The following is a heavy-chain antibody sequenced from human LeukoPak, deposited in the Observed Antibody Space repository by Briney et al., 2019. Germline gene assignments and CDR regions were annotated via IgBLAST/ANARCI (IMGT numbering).Heavy chain of an antibody. J-gene: IGHJ3*02. Sequence: SETLSLTCTGSGGSISSSSYYWGWIRQPPWKGLEWIGSIYYSGSTYYNPSLKSRVTISVDTPKNQFSLKLSSVTAADTAVYYCARVALTSYAFDIWGQGTMVTVSS. V-gene: IGHV4-39*07. CDR2: IYYSGST. CDR3: ARVALTSYAFDI. CDR1: GGSISSSSYY.